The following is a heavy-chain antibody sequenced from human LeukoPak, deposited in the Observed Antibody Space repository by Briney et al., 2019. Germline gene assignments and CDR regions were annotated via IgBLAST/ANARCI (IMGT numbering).Heavy chain of an antibody. J-gene: IGHJ6*03. CDR1: GFTSSSYW. V-gene: IGHV3-48*04. Sequence: GGSLRLSCAASGFTSSSYWMSWVRQAPGKGREWVSSISRSGSTKYYADSVKGRFTISRDNAKNSLFLQMNSLRAEDTAVYYCARVLRYCSGGNCYSGGLGYMDVWGKGTTVTISS. D-gene: IGHD2-15*01. CDR3: ARVLRYCSGGNCYSGGLGYMDV. CDR2: ISRSGSTK.